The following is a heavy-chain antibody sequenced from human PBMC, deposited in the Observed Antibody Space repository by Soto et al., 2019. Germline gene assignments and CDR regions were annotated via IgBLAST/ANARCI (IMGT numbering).Heavy chain of an antibody. D-gene: IGHD3-10*01. CDR2: IYYSGTT. Sequence: SETLSLTCTVSGGSISSGDYYCSWIRQPPGKGLELIGYIYYSGTTFYNPSLKSRVTISVDTSKNQFSLKLSSVTAADTAVYYCGRDRAPDVWGQGTTVTVSS. CDR3: GRDRAPDV. CDR1: GGSISSGDYY. J-gene: IGHJ6*02. V-gene: IGHV4-30-4*01.